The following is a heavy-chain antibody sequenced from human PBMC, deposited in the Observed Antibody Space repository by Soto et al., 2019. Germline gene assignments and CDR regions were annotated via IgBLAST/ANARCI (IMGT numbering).Heavy chain of an antibody. CDR2: TWYDGNKK. D-gene: IGHD3-3*01. CDR1: GFTFSNYA. CDR3: ARDLSYLEWNYYGMDV. V-gene: IGHV3-33*01. J-gene: IGHJ6*02. Sequence: QVQLVESGGGVVQPGRSLRLSCAASGFTFSNYAMHWVRQAPGKGLEWVAGTWYDGNKKYYIDSGKGRFTISRDNSRDTLYLQMNALRVEDTAVYYCARDLSYLEWNYYGMDVWGQGTTVTVSS.